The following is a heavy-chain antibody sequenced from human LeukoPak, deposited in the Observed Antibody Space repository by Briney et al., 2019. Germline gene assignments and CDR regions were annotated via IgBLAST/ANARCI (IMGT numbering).Heavy chain of an antibody. CDR1: GLTFTNYW. V-gene: IGHV3-7*03. CDR2: IKQDGCEK. Sequence: GGSLRLSCVASGLTFTNYWMNWVRQAPGKGLEWVASIKQDGCEKFYVDSVKGRFTISRDNSKNTLYLQMNSLRAEDTAVYYCALIRGYSYGDYYFDYWSQGTLVTVSS. J-gene: IGHJ4*02. CDR3: ALIRGYSYGDYYFDY. D-gene: IGHD5-18*01.